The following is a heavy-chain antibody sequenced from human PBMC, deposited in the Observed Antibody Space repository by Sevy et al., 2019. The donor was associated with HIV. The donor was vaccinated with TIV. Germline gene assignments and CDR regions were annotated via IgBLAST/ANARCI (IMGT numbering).Heavy chain of an antibody. CDR1: GFTFSNAW. Sequence: GGSLRLSCAASGFTFSNAWMSWVRQAPGKGLEWVGRIKSKTDGGTTDYAAPVKGRFTISRDDSKNTPYLQMNSLKTEDTAVYYCTPFSIAYYGMDVWGQGTTVTVSS. D-gene: IGHD2-2*01. CDR3: TPFSIAYYGMDV. V-gene: IGHV3-15*01. J-gene: IGHJ6*02. CDR2: IKSKTDGGTT.